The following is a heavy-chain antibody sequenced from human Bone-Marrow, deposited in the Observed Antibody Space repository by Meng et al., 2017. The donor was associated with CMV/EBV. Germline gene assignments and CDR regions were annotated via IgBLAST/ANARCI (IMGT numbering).Heavy chain of an antibody. CDR1: GYTFTTYD. CDR3: ARTRIEVEPDGSKIKYYNYGMDV. J-gene: IGHJ6*02. CDR2: MNPNSGNT. D-gene: IGHD2-2*01. Sequence: ASVTVSCKASGYTFTTYDINWVRQATGQGLEWMGWMNPNSGNTGYAQKFQGRVTLTRVTSITTAYMELSTLTSDDTAVYYCARTRIEVEPDGSKIKYYNYGMDVWGQGTTATVSS. V-gene: IGHV1-8*01.